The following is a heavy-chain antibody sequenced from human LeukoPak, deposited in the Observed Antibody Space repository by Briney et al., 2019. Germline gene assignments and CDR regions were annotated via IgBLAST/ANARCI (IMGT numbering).Heavy chain of an antibody. J-gene: IGHJ6*03. D-gene: IGHD4-17*01. Sequence: PSETLSLTCTVSGGSISSSSYYWGWIRQPPGKGLEWIGSIYYSGSTYYNPSLKSRVTISVDTSKNQFSLKLSSVTAADTAVYYCARGSTVTLYYYYYYMDVWGKGTTVTISS. CDR1: GGSISSSSYY. CDR3: ARGSTVTLYYYYYYMDV. V-gene: IGHV4-39*01. CDR2: IYYSGST.